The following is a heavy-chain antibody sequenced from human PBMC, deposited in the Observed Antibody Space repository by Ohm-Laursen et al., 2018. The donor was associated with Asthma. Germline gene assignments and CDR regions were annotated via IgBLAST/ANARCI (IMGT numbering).Heavy chain of an antibody. CDR3: VRDVVDRFDY. CDR2: IYIGNT. Sequence: SVKVSCKASGYSVTSYASSWVRQAPGQRPEWMGWIYIGNTNYAPNFRDRITMTTDTSTNTAYMELRSLTSDDTAVYYCVRDVVDRFDYWGQGSLVIVSS. CDR1: GYSVTSYA. V-gene: IGHV1-18*04. D-gene: IGHD2-21*01. J-gene: IGHJ4*02.